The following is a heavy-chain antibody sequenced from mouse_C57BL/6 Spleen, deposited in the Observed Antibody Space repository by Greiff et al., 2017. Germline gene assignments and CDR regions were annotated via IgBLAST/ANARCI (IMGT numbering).Heavy chain of an antibody. CDR1: GFTFTDYY. CDR2: IRNKANGYTT. V-gene: IGHV7-3*01. J-gene: IGHJ2*01. Sequence: EVKVEESGGGLVQPGGSLSLSCAASGFTFTDYYMSWVRQPPGKALEWLGFIRNKANGYTTEYSASVKGRFTISRDNSQSILYLQMNALRAEDSATYYCARYYYGSSSDYFDYWGQGTTLTVSS. CDR3: ARYYYGSSSDYFDY. D-gene: IGHD1-1*01.